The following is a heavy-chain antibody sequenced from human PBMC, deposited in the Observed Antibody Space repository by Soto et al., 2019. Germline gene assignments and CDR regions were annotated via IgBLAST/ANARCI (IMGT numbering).Heavy chain of an antibody. J-gene: IGHJ5*02. D-gene: IGHD1-7*01. CDR1: GFTFDDYA. CDR2: ISWNSGSI. Sequence: PGGSLRLSCAASGFTFDDYAMHWVRQAPGKGLEWVSGISWNSGSIGYADSVKGRFTISRDNAKNSLYLQMNSLRAEDTALYYCAKDIIREELRFWFDPWGQGTLVTVSS. V-gene: IGHV3-9*01. CDR3: AKDIIREELRFWFDP.